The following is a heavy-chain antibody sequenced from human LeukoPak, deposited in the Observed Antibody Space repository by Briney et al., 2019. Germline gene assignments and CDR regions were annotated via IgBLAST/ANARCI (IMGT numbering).Heavy chain of an antibody. CDR1: GYTFTSYD. J-gene: IGHJ4*02. CDR3: ARGPRWDSRRFDY. V-gene: IGHV1-8*01. CDR2: MNPNSGNT. D-gene: IGHD4-23*01. Sequence: GASVKVSCKASGYTFTSYDSNWVRQATGQGLEWMGWMNPNSGNTGYAQKFQGRVTMTRNTSIPTAYMELSTLRSETTAVYYCARGPRWDSRRFDYWGQGTLVTVSS.